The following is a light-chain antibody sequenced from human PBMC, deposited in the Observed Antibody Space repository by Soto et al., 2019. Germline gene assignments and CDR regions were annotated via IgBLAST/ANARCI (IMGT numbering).Light chain of an antibody. CDR1: SSDVGGYNY. V-gene: IGLV2-14*01. CDR3: STYTTSSTPYV. Sequence: QSVLTQPASVSGSPGQSITISCTGSSSDVGGYNYVSWYQQLPGKAPKLLIYEVNYRPSGVSDRFSGSKSGNTASLTISGLQPEVEADYYCSTYTTSSTPYVFGTGTKVTVL. J-gene: IGLJ1*01. CDR2: EVN.